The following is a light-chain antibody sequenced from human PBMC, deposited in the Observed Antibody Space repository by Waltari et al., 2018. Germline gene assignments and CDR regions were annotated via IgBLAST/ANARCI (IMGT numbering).Light chain of an antibody. CDR3: QQSYSTPMYT. V-gene: IGKV1-39*01. Sequence: DIQMTQSPSSLSASVGDNVTITCRASQSISTSLNWYQQKSGKAPKLLILAASSLQTGVPLRFSGSGSGTDFTLTISSLQLEDFATYYCQQSYSTPMYTFGQGTKLEVK. J-gene: IGKJ2*01. CDR1: QSISTS. CDR2: AAS.